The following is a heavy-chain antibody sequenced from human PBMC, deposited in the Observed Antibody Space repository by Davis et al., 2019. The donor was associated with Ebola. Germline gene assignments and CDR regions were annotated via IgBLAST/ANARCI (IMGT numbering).Heavy chain of an antibody. D-gene: IGHD3-22*01. CDR2: ISAYNGNT. J-gene: IGHJ4*02. V-gene: IGHV1-18*01. CDR1: GYTFTNYD. CDR3: ARDRPSDNSGFYPGY. Sequence: AASVKVSCKASGYTFTNYDIAWVRQAPGQGLEWVGWISAYNGNTNYAQKFQGRVTMTTDTSTNTAYLDLQSLRSDDTAVYYCARDRPSDNSGFYPGYWGQGALVTVSS.